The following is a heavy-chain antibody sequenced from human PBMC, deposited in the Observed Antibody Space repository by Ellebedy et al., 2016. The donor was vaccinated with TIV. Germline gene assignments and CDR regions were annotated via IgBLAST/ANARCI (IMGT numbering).Heavy chain of an antibody. CDR2: ISHNGNT. Sequence: SETLSLTXAVYGGSVSGYSWSWIRQPPGRGLEWSGEISHNGNTNYKPSLKSRVTISVDTSRNQLTLNLTSVTAADTAVYYCARVRPINLLYSSSSYWFGPWGQGTLVTVSS. D-gene: IGHD6-6*01. CDR1: GGSVSGYS. J-gene: IGHJ5*02. V-gene: IGHV4-34*01. CDR3: ARVRPINLLYSSSSYWFGP.